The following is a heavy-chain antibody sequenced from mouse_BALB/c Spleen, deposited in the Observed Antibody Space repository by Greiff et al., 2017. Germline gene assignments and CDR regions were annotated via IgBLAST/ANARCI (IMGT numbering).Heavy chain of an antibody. V-gene: IGHV5-6-3*01. Sequence: EVQRVESGGGLVQPGGSLKLSCAASGFTFSSYGMSWVRQTPDKRLELVATINSNGGSTYYPDSVKGRFTISRDNAKNTLYLQMSSLKSEDTAMYYCARDLGLRLYYAMDYWGQGTSVTVSS. D-gene: IGHD2-4*01. J-gene: IGHJ4*01. CDR3: ARDLGLRLYYAMDY. CDR2: INSNGGST. CDR1: GFTFSSYG.